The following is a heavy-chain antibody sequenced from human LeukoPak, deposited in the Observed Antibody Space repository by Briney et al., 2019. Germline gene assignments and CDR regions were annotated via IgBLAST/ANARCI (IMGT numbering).Heavy chain of an antibody. CDR2: ISAYNGNT. CDR3: ARDLKIRGPMDV. D-gene: IGHD3-10*01. CDR1: GYTFTSYG. Sequence: ASVTVSCKASGYTFTSYGISWVRQAPGQGLEWMGWISAYNGNTNYAQKLQGRVTMTTDTSTSTAYMELRSLRSDDTAVYYCARDLKIRGPMDVWGKGTTVTISS. V-gene: IGHV1-18*01. J-gene: IGHJ6*03.